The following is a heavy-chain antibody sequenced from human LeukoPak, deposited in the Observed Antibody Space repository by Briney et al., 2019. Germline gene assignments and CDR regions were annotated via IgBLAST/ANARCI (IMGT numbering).Heavy chain of an antibody. CDR2: ITGGGET. CDR3: AKANWVSNADAVW. CDR1: GFSFSNYA. V-gene: IGHV3-23*01. J-gene: IGHJ4*02. Sequence: GGSLRLSCAASGFSFSNYAMSWVRQAPARGPEWVSSITGGGETFYADSVKGRFTLSRDDSRNTVYPQLNNLRVEDTAIYYCAKANWVSNADAVWWGQGTQVTVSS. D-gene: IGHD1-1*01.